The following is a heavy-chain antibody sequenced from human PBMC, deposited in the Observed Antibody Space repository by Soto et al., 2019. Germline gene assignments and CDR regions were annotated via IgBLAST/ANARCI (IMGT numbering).Heavy chain of an antibody. J-gene: IGHJ4*02. CDR1: GGSISSYY. D-gene: IGHD3-10*02. CDR2: IYYSGST. V-gene: IGHV4-59*01. Sequence: SETLSLTCTVSGGSISSYYLSWFRQPPGKGLEWIGYIYYSGSTNYNPSLKSRVTISVDTSKNQFSLKLSSVTAADTAVYYCARNADFSMYYFAYWGQGTLVTVSS. CDR3: ARNADFSMYYFAY.